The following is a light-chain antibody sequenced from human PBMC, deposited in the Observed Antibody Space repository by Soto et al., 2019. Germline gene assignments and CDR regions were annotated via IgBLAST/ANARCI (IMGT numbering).Light chain of an antibody. Sequence: IQMSQSPSSLSASVGDRVTLTCRASQSISSYLNWYQQRQGKAPKLLIYAASSLQSGVPSRFSGSGSGTDFTLPLSSLQPEDFKTYYCQQSYSNPRTFGQGTKVDIK. J-gene: IGKJ1*01. CDR2: AAS. CDR3: QQSYSNPRT. V-gene: IGKV1-39*01. CDR1: QSISSY.